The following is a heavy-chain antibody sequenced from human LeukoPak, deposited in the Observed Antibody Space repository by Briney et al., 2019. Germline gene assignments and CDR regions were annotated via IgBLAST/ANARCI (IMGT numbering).Heavy chain of an antibody. V-gene: IGHV4-39*01. CDR2: IYYSKHT. CDR1: VRSISSSSAY. Sequence: SQTLSLTCTVSVRSISSSSAYWRWIRQPPGKGLELIGSIYYSKHTCYNPSLQSRVTISADTSKNQSSLTLGSVSATDTAVYYCVSPRGFSYGYFDYWGQGTLVTVSS. CDR3: VSPRGFSYGYFDY. J-gene: IGHJ4*02. D-gene: IGHD5-18*01.